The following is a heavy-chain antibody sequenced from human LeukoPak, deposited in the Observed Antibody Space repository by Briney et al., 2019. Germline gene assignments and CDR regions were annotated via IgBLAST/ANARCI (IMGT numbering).Heavy chain of an antibody. CDR3: AAERELIS. CDR1: GYTFTGYY. V-gene: IGHV1-2*02. J-gene: IGHJ5*02. CDR2: INPNSGET. D-gene: IGHD1-26*01. Sequence: ASVKVSCKASGYTFTGYYMHWVRQAPGQGLEWMGWINPNSGETIYAQKFQGRLSMTEDTSAATAYMELSSLRSEDTAVYFCAAERELISWGQGTLVTVSS.